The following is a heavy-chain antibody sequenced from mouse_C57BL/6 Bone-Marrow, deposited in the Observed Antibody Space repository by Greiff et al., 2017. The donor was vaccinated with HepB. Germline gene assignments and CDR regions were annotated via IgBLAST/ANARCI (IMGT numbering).Heavy chain of an antibody. CDR1: GFTFSDYG. D-gene: IGHD2-1*01. CDR2: ISNLAYSI. J-gene: IGHJ3*01. CDR3: ARLGDGNLASFAY. V-gene: IGHV5-15*04. Sequence: EVLLVESGGGLVQPGGSLKLSCAASGFTFSDYGMAWVRQTPRKGPEWVAFISNLAYSIYYADTVTGRCTISRENAKNTLYLEMSSLRSEDTAMYYCARLGDGNLASFAYWGQGTLVTVSA.